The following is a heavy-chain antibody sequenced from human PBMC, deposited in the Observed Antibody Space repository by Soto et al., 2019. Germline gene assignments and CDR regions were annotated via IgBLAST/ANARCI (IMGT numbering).Heavy chain of an antibody. D-gene: IGHD3-9*01. CDR2: ISYDGSNK. V-gene: IGHV3-30-3*01. J-gene: IGHJ6*02. Sequence: GGSLRLSCAASGFTFSSYAMHWVRQAPGKGLEWVAVISYDGSNKYYADSVKGRFTISRDISKNTLFLQMNSLRAEDTAVYYCARDHKVILRGMDVWGQGTTVTVSS. CDR1: GFTFSSYA. CDR3: ARDHKVILRGMDV.